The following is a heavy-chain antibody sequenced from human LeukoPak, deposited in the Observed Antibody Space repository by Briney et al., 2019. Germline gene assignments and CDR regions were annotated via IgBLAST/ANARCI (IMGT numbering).Heavy chain of an antibody. CDR3: ARLAVAGTSFDY. CDR1: GGSISSSNYY. Sequence: SETLSLTCTVSGGSISSSNYYWGWIRQPPGKGLEWIGSIYYSGSTYYNPSLKSRVTISVDTSKNQFSLKLSSATAADTAVYYCARLAVAGTSFDYWGQGTLVTVSS. J-gene: IGHJ4*02. V-gene: IGHV4-39*01. CDR2: IYYSGST. D-gene: IGHD6-19*01.